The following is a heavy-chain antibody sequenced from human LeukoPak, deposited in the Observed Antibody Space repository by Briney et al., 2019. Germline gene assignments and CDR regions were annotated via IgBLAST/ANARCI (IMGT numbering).Heavy chain of an antibody. CDR2: IYYTGST. CDR3: ARAVLVTKSEHWFDS. Sequence: SETLSLTRTVSTGPISSFYWMWLPQPPGKGREGRIYIYYTGSTNYNASLKSRVTISVDASKTQFSLNLSSVTAADTAMYYCARAVLVTKSEHWFDSWGQGTLVTVSS. CDR1: TGPISSFY. V-gene: IGHV4-59*01. J-gene: IGHJ5*01. D-gene: IGHD4-17*01.